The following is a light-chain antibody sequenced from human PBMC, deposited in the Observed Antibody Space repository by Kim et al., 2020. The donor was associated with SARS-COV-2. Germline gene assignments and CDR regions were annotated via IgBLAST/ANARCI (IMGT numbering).Light chain of an antibody. CDR3: QHYNNWPPWT. J-gene: IGKJ1*01. CDR2: GAS. Sequence: EIVMTQSPATLSVSPGERATLSCRASQSVSRNLAWYQQKPGQPPRLVMYGASTRPTGIPVRFSGSGSGTDFTLIISSLQSEDFAVYYCQHYNNWPPWTFAQGTKVDIK. CDR1: QSVSRN. V-gene: IGKV3-15*01.